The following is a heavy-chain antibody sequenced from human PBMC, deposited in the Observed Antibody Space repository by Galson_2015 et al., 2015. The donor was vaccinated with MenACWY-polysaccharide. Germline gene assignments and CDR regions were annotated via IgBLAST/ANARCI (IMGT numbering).Heavy chain of an antibody. J-gene: IGHJ4*02. CDR2: ISYGGST. V-gene: IGHV4-39*01. Sequence: SETLSLTCSVSGGSISSTNNYYWAWMRQSPGTGLEWIGSISYGGSTYYNPSLKSRLTISVDTSRNQFSLKLSSVTAADTAVYYCARLFSTSWCFDCWGQGTLVSVSS. D-gene: IGHD6-13*01. CDR1: GGSISSTNNYY. CDR3: ARLFSTSWCFDC.